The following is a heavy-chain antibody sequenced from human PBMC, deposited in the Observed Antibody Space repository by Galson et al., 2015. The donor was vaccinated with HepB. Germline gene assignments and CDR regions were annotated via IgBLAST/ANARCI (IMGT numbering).Heavy chain of an antibody. CDR1: GGTFTGYY. CDR3: ATDKGSTGTTKGIDY. D-gene: IGHD1-1*01. V-gene: IGHV1-2*02. CDR2: INPNSGDT. Sequence: SVKVSCKASGGTFTGYYMHWVRQAPEQGLEWMGWINPNSGDTKYAQKFQGRVTMTRDTSINTAYMDLSRLRSDDTAVYYCATDKGSTGTTKGIDYWGQGTLVTVSS. J-gene: IGHJ4*02.